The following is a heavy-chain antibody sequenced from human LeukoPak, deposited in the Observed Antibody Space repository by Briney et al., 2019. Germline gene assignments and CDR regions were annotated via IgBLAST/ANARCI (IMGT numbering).Heavy chain of an antibody. CDR2: INPNSGGT. V-gene: IGHV1-2*04. J-gene: IGHJ4*02. CDR3: ARERRYPQGLLDY. D-gene: IGHD5-18*01. CDR1: GYTFTGYY. Sequence: GASVKVSCKASGYTFTGYYMHWVRQAPGQGLEWMGWINPNSGGTNYAQKFQGWVTMTRDTSISTAYMELSRLRSDDTAVYYCARERRYPQGLLDYWGQGTLVTVSS.